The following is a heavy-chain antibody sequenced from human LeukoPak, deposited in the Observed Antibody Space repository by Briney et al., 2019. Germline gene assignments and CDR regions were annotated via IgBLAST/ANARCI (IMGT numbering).Heavy chain of an antibody. CDR2: IKQDGSEK. V-gene: IGHV3-7*01. D-gene: IGHD6-13*01. Sequence: PGGSLRLSCAASGFTFSSYWMSWVRQPPGKGLEWVANIKQDGSEKYYVDSLKGRFTISRDNAKNSLYLQMNSLRAEDTAVYYCARSLRAAAGPFDYWGQGTLVTVSS. CDR3: ARSLRAAAGPFDY. CDR1: GFTFSSYW. J-gene: IGHJ4*02.